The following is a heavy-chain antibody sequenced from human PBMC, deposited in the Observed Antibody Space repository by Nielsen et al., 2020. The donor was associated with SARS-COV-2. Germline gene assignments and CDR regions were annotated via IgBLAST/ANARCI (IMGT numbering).Heavy chain of an antibody. V-gene: IGHV5-10-1*01. Sequence: KVSCKASGGTFSSYAISWVRQMPGKGLEWMGRIDPSDSYTNYSPSFQGHVTISADKSISTAYLQWSSLKASDTAMYYCARLWTGIAAAGSGGGPDYWGQGTLVTVSS. CDR2: IDPSDSYT. CDR1: GGTFSSYA. CDR3: ARLWTGIAAAGSGGGPDY. J-gene: IGHJ4*02. D-gene: IGHD6-13*01.